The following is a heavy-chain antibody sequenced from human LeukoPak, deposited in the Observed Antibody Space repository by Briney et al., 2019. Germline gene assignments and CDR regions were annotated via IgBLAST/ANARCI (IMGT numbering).Heavy chain of an antibody. V-gene: IGHV3-30*02. Sequence: GGSLRLSCAASGFTFSSYGMHWVRQTPGKGLEWVAFIRDDGNNKNYADSVKGRFTISRDNSKNTLYLQMNSLRAEDTAVYYCAKDVDIAVAYAFDIWGQGTMVTVSS. D-gene: IGHD6-19*01. CDR2: IRDDGNNK. CDR3: AKDVDIAVAYAFDI. CDR1: GFTFSSYG. J-gene: IGHJ3*02.